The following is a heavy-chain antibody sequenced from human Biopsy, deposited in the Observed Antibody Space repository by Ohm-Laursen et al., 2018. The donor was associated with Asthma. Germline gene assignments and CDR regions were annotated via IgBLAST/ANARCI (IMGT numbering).Heavy chain of an antibody. V-gene: IGHV3-53*01. J-gene: IGHJ4*02. CDR1: GVAVRRDH. CDR3: ARGDSSNWSHYYFDY. Sequence: GSPRISCLAPGVAVRRDHMFWGRQAPGKGLEGGSGIYSGGTSHTADSVRGRFTISRDYSKNTLYLQMHSLRAEDTAVYYCARGDSSNWSHYYFDYWGQGTLVTVSS. CDR2: IYSGGTS. D-gene: IGHD3-22*01.